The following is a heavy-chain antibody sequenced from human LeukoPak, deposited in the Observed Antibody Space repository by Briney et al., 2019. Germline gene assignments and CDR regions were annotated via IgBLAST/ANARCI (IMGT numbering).Heavy chain of an antibody. V-gene: IGHV4-38-2*01. CDR3: ARELISSRAAFDT. Sequence: SETLSLTCAVSGYSISSGYYWGWIRQPPGQGLEWIGEVGHSGTTNYNPSLKSRVTISVDTSKNQFSLKLTSVTAADTAVYYCARELISSRAAFDTWGQGTVVTVSS. J-gene: IGHJ3*02. CDR1: GYSISSGYY. CDR2: VGHSGTT. D-gene: IGHD3-10*01.